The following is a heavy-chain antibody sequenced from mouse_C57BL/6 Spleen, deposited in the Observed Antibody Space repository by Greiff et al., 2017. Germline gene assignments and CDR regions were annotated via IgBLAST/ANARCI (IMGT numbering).Heavy chain of an antibody. CDR3: ARYGYYREADAMDY. V-gene: IGHV1-55*01. CDR1: GYTFTSYW. D-gene: IGHD2-3*01. Sequence: QVQLQQSGAELVKPGASVKMSCKASGYTFTSYWITWVKQRPGQGLEWIGDIYPGSGSTNYNEKFKSKATLTVDTSSSTAYMQLSSLTSEDSAVYDCARYGYYREADAMDYWGQGTSVTVSS. CDR2: IYPGSGST. J-gene: IGHJ4*01.